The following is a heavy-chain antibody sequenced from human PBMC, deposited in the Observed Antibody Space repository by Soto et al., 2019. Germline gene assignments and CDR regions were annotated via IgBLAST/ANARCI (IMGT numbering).Heavy chain of an antibody. CDR1: GFTVSTNY. J-gene: IGHJ6*02. CDR2: MFYGGST. V-gene: IGHV3-66*01. D-gene: IGHD1-26*01. Sequence: EVQLVESGGGLVQPGGSLRLSCAASGFTVSTNYMTWVRQAPGKGLEWVSVMFYGGSTYYAASVKGRFTISRDDSKNTLYLQXNSLRAXXTAVXYCATTGMGLTLYYYYHGMDVWGQGTTVTVSS. CDR3: ATTGMGLTLYYYYHGMDV.